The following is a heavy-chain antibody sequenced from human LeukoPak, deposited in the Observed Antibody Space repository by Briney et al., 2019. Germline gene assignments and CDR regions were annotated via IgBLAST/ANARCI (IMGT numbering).Heavy chain of an antibody. V-gene: IGHV4-39*07. CDR3: ARGDYDILTGWDAFDI. CDR2: IYYSGST. J-gene: IGHJ3*02. Sequence: SETLSLTCTVSGGSISSSSYYWGWIRQPPGKGLEWIGSIYYSGSTYYNPSLKSRVTISVDTSKNQFSLKLGSVTAADTAVYYCARGDYDILTGWDAFDIWGQGTMVTVSS. CDR1: GGSISSSSYY. D-gene: IGHD3-9*01.